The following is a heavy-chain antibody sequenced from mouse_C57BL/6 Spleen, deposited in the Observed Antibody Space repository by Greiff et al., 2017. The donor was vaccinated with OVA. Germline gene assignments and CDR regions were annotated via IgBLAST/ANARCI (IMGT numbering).Heavy chain of an antibody. D-gene: IGHD2-4*01. CDR2: ILPGSGST. Sequence: QVQLQQSGAELLKPGASVKLSCKATGYTFTGYWIEWVKQRPGHGLEWIGEILPGSGSTNYNEKFKGKATFTAETSSNTAYMQHSSLTTEDSAIYDCARRGGYDYDGTAWFAYWGEGTLGTVSA. J-gene: IGHJ3*01. CDR1: GYTFTGYW. CDR3: ARRGGYDYDGTAWFAY. V-gene: IGHV1-9*01.